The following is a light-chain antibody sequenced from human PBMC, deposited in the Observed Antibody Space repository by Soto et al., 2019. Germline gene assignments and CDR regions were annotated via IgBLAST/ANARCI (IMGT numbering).Light chain of an antibody. CDR2: EVS. CDR3: QQYGSSPPRT. J-gene: IGKJ1*01. V-gene: IGKV1-33*01. Sequence: DIQMTQSPSSLSASVVDRVTITCQASQDIRKCLNWYQQKPGKAPKLLIFEVSDLQRGVPARFSGSGSGADFTLSISRLEPEDFAVYYCQQYGSSPPRTFGQGTKVDIK. CDR1: QDIRKC.